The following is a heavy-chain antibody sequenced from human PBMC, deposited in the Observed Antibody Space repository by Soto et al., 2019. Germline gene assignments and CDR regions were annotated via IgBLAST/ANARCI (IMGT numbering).Heavy chain of an antibody. CDR2: IYPSGST. CDR3: ASYVQLSTFDP. Sequence: QVQLQESCPGLVKPSGTRSLTCAVSGGSISSSNCWKWVRQPPGKGLEWIGEIYPSGSTNYNASLKSRVTISVDKSKNQFSLKLSSVTAADTAVYYCASYVQLSTFDPWGQGSLVTVSS. J-gene: IGHJ5*02. CDR1: GGSISSSNC. D-gene: IGHD5-18*01. V-gene: IGHV4-4*02.